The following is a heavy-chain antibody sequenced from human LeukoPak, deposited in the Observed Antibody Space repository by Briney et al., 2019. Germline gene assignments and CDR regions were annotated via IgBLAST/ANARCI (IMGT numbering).Heavy chain of an antibody. D-gene: IGHD6-13*01. V-gene: IGHV1-18*01. CDR2: ISAFNGDT. J-gene: IGHJ4*02. CDR3: ARIPTYSSSSRVRPGIAAAGRDLLTDY. CDR1: GYMFTSYG. Sequence: GASVKVSCKASGYMFTSYGISWVRQAPGQGLEWMGWISAFNGDTNYAQKLQGRVTMTTDTSTSTAYMELRSLRSDDTAVYYCARIPTYSSSSRVRPGIAAAGRDLLTDYWGQGTLVTVSS.